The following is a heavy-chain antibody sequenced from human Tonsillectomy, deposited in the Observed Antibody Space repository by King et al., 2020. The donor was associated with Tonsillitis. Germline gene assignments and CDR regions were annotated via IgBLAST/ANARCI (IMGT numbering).Heavy chain of an antibody. J-gene: IGHJ4*02. CDR3: ARAFEDSSGDYYPLDY. Sequence: QLVQSGAEVKKPGASVKVSCKASGYTFTSYYIHWVRQATGQGLEWMGWMNPNTGNTHYAQTFQGRVTMTRDTSISTGHMELSSLRSGDTAVYYCARAFEDSSGDYYPLDYWGQGTLVTVSS. V-gene: IGHV1-8*01. CDR1: GYTFTSYY. D-gene: IGHD3-22*01. CDR2: MNPNTGNT.